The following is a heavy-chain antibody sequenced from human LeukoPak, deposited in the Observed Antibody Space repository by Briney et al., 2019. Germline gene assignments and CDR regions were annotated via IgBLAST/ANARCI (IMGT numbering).Heavy chain of an antibody. D-gene: IGHD2-21*01. CDR1: GYTFTKYV. CDR2: INAGNGDT. J-gene: IGHJ4*02. Sequence: ASVTVSYKASGYTFTKYVVHWVRQAPGQRPEWMGWINAGNGDTKYSQNFQDRVTITRDTSANTAYMELSSLTSEDTALYYCARDGCGDTCYPGGYWGQGTLVTVSS. CDR3: ARDGCGDTCYPGGY. V-gene: IGHV1-3*01.